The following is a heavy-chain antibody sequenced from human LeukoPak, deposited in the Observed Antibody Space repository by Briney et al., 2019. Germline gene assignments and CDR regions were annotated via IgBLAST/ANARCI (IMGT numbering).Heavy chain of an antibody. CDR2: IKSKTDGGTT. J-gene: IGHJ4*02. CDR1: GLTFTNAW. CDR3: TTSLTSGAYIDY. V-gene: IGHV3-15*01. Sequence: GGSLRLSCAASGLTFTNAWMTWVRQAPGKGLEWVGRIKSKTDGGTTDYAAPVKGRFTISRDDSKNALYLQMNSLKIEDTAVYYCTTSLTSGAYIDYWGQGTLVTVSS. D-gene: IGHD2-15*01.